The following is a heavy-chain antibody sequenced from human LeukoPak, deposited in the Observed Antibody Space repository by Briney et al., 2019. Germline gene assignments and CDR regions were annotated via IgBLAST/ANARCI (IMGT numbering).Heavy chain of an antibody. D-gene: IGHD2-15*01. J-gene: IGHJ4*02. CDR3: AQDPGYCSGGSCYYFDY. Sequence: GGSLRLSCAASGFTFSTYGMHWVRQTPGKGLEWVAVISYAGSNTYYADSVKGRSTISRDNSKNTLYLQMNSLRAEDTAVYYCAQDPGYCSGGSCYYFDYWGQGTLVTVSS. V-gene: IGHV3-30*18. CDR2: ISYAGSNT. CDR1: GFTFSTYG.